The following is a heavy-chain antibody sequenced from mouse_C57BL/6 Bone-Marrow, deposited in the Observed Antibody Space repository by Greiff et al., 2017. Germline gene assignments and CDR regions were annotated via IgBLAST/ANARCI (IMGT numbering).Heavy chain of an antibody. D-gene: IGHD2-3*01. Sequence: VQLQQSGPGMVKPSQSLSLTCTVTGYSITSGYDWHWIRHFPGNKLEWMGYISYSGSTNYNPSLKSRISITHDTSKNHFFLKLNSVTTEDTATYYCARGWLLRYFDYWGQGTTLTVSS. CDR2: ISYSGST. V-gene: IGHV3-1*01. CDR3: ARGWLLRYFDY. J-gene: IGHJ2*01. CDR1: GYSITSGYD.